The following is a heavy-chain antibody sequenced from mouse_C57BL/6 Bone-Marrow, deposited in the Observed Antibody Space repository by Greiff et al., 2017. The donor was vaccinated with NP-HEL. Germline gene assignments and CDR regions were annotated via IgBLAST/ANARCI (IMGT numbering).Heavy chain of an antibody. CDR3: ARAYYGYHYYAMDY. J-gene: IGHJ4*01. D-gene: IGHD2-2*01. CDR2: ISDGGSYT. V-gene: IGHV5-4*03. CDR1: GFTFSSYA. Sequence: EVKLMESGGGLVKPGGSLKLSCAASGFTFSSYAMSWVRQTPEKRLEWVATISDGGSYTYYPDNVKGRFTISRDNAKNNLYLQMSHLKSEDTAMYYCARAYYGYHYYAMDYWGQGTSVTVSS.